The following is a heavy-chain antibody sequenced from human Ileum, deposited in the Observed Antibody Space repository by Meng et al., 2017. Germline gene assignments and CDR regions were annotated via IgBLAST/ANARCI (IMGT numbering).Heavy chain of an antibody. CDR1: GYAFSALF. Sequence: ASVKVSCKASGYAFSALFIHWVRQAPGQGLEWLGWISCYNGNTHYGQEFQDRVIMTTDTSTSTAYMELRSLRSDDTAMYYCARDGDYDSNGHWGGDGIDIWGQGTMVTVSS. CDR2: ISCYNGNT. D-gene: IGHD3-22*01. J-gene: IGHJ3*02. V-gene: IGHV1-18*04. CDR3: ARDGDYDSNGHWGGDGIDI.